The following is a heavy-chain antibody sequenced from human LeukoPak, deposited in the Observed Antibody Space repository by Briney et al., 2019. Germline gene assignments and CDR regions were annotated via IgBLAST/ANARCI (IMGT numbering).Heavy chain of an antibody. CDR1: GYTFTSYY. J-gene: IGHJ2*01. CDR3: ARLGRSGRSDWYFDL. CDR2: INPSGGST. D-gene: IGHD2-15*01. V-gene: IGHV1-46*01. Sequence: ASVKVSCKASGYTFTSYYMHWVRQAPGQGLEWMGIINPSGGSTSYAQKFQGRVTMTRDTSTSTVYMELSSLRSEDTAVYYCARLGRSGRSDWYFDLWGRGTLVTVSS.